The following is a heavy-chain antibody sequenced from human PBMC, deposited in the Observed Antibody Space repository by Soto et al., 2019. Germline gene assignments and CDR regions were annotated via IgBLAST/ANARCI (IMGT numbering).Heavy chain of an antibody. CDR1: GASITGYNW. CDR3: VRGIVVPARRFDP. Sequence: QVQLQESGPGLVKPSGTLSLTCAVSGASITGYNWWTWVRQPPGEGLEWIGEIYHSGGTSYNPSLKRRVTMSVDKANNHFSLNLRSVTAADTAVYYCVRGIVVPARRFDPWGQGIPVTVSS. J-gene: IGHJ5*02. V-gene: IGHV4-4*02. D-gene: IGHD2-2*01. CDR2: IYHSGGT.